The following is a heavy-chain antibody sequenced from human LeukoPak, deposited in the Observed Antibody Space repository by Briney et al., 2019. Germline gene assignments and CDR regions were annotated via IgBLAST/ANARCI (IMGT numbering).Heavy chain of an antibody. D-gene: IGHD3-22*01. V-gene: IGHV1-69*01. CDR1: GGTFSSYA. J-gene: IGHJ5*02. Sequence: SVKVSCKASGGTFSSYAISWVRQAPGQGLEWMGGIIPIFGTANYAQKFQGRVTITADESTSTGYMELSSLRSEDTAVYYCATHYYDSSGYYYNWFDPWGQGTLVTVSS. CDR3: ATHYYDSSGYYYNWFDP. CDR2: IIPIFGTA.